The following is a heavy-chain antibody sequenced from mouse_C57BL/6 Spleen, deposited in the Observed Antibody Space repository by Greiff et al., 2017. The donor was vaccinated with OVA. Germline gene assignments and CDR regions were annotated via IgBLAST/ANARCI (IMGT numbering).Heavy chain of an antibody. Sequence: EVKLMESGGGLVKPGGSLKLSCAASGFTFSSYAMSWVRQTPEKRLEWVATISDGGSYTYYPDNVKGRFTISRDNAKNNLYLQMSHLKSEDTAMYDCARDKGDAMGYWGQGTSVTVSS. V-gene: IGHV5-4*01. CDR3: ARDKGDAMGY. CDR1: GFTFSSYA. J-gene: IGHJ4*01. CDR2: ISDGGSYT.